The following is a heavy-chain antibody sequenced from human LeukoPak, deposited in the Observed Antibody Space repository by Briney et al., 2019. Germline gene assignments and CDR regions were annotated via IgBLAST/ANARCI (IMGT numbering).Heavy chain of an antibody. CDR1: GYSISSGYY. CDR2: IYHSGST. J-gene: IGHJ4*02. Sequence: SETLSLTCAVSGYSISSGYYWGCSRQPPGKGLEWIGSIYHSGSTYYNPSLKSRVTISVDTSKNQFSLKLSSVTAADTAVYYCARNSSVDTAMARGYFDYWGQGTLVTVSS. V-gene: IGHV4-38-2*01. D-gene: IGHD5-18*01. CDR3: ARNSSVDTAMARGYFDY.